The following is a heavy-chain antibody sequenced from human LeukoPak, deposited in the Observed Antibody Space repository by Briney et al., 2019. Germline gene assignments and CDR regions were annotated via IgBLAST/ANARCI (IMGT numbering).Heavy chain of an antibody. CDR1: GYTLTELS. V-gene: IGHV1-24*01. J-gene: IGHJ6*02. CDR3: ATERVVPAAIQAYYYGMDV. D-gene: IGHD2-2*02. Sequence: ASVKVSCKVSGYTLTELSMHWVRQAPGKGLEWMGGFDPEDGETIYAQEFQGRVTMTEDTSTDTAYMELSSLRSEDTAVYYCATERVVPAAIQAYYYGMDVWGQGTTVTVSS. CDR2: FDPEDGET.